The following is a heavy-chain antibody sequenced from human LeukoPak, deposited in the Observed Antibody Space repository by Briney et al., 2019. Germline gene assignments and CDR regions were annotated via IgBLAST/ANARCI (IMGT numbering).Heavy chain of an antibody. Sequence: SETLSLTCTVSSGSISTSNYYWGWVRQPPGKALEWIGNIFYTGSTYYSPSLKSRVTISLDTSRNQFSLRLNSVTAADTAVYYCARDNTISGHYEVGYWGQGTLVTVSS. V-gene: IGHV4-39*07. D-gene: IGHD3-3*01. CDR2: IFYTGST. CDR3: ARDNTISGHYEVGY. CDR1: SGSISTSNYY. J-gene: IGHJ4*02.